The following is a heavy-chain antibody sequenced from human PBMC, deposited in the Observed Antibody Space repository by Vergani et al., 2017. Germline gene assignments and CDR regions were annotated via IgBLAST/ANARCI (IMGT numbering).Heavy chain of an antibody. CDR3: ARDQDIVVVPAAIWGY. J-gene: IGHJ4*02. V-gene: IGHV3-53*04. Sequence: EVQLVESGGGLVQPGGSLRLSCAASGFTVSSNYMSWVRQAPGKGLEWVSVIYSGGSTYYADSVKGRFTISRHNSKNTLYLQMNSLRAEDTAVYYCARDQDIVVVPAAIWGYWGQGTLVTVSS. CDR2: IYSGGST. D-gene: IGHD2-2*02. CDR1: GFTVSSNY.